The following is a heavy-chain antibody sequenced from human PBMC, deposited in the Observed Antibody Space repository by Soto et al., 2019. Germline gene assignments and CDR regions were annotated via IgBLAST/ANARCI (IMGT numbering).Heavy chain of an antibody. CDR1: GFTFSDYY. CDR2: ISSSSSYT. J-gene: IGHJ6*02. V-gene: IGHV3-11*06. CDR3: ARDHSMTTGTTWAIYGMDV. Sequence: SCAASGFTFSDYYMSWIRQAPGKGLEWVSYISSSSSYTNCADSVKGRFTISRDNAKNSLYLQMNSLRAEDTAVYYCARDHSMTTGTTWAIYGMDVWGQGTTVTVSS. D-gene: IGHD4-4*01.